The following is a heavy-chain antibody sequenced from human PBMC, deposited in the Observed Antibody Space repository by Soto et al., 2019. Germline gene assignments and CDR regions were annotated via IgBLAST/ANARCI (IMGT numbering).Heavy chain of an antibody. CDR2: INPSGGST. CDR1: GGTFSSYA. Sequence: QVQLVQSGAEVKKPGSSVKVSCKASGGTFSSYAISWVRQAPGQGLEWMGIINPSGGSTSYAQKFQGRVTMTRDTSTSTVYMELSSLRSEDTAVYYCARQAVAGSVDYWGQGTLVTVSS. CDR3: ARQAVAGSVDY. D-gene: IGHD6-19*01. J-gene: IGHJ4*02. V-gene: IGHV1-46*01.